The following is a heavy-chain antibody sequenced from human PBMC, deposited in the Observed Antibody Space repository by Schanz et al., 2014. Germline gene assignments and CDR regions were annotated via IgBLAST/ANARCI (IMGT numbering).Heavy chain of an antibody. Sequence: QVQLVQSGAEVKKPGVSVKVSCKASGYTFTTYYIHWVRQAPGQGLEWMGTINPSSRTTRIAQNFQGRLTVTRDTSTSTVNMELSSLRSEDTAVYYCARGGFFDSTSFDSWGQGTLVTVSS. CDR1: GYTFTTYY. J-gene: IGHJ4*02. D-gene: IGHD2-2*01. CDR2: INPSSRTT. V-gene: IGHV1-46*03. CDR3: ARGGFFDSTSFDS.